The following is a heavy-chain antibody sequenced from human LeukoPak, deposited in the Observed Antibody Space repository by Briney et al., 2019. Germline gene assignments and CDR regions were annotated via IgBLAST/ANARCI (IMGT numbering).Heavy chain of an antibody. J-gene: IGHJ4*02. D-gene: IGHD6-19*01. CDR2: MNPNSGNT. CDR3: ALAVAAESDFDY. V-gene: IGHV1-8*01. Sequence: ASVKVSCKASGYTFTSYDINWVRQATGQGLEWMGWMNPNSGNTGYAQKFQGRVTMTRNTSISTAYMELSSLRSEDTAVYYCALAVAAESDFDYWGQGTLVTVSS. CDR1: GYTFTSYD.